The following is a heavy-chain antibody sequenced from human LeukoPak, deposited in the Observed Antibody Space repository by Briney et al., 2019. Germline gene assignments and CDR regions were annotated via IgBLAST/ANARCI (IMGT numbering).Heavy chain of an antibody. CDR2: IKQDGSEK. J-gene: IGHJ4*02. CDR1: GFTFSDYY. V-gene: IGHV3-7*01. CDR3: ARAQDYYGSGSIDY. D-gene: IGHD3-10*01. Sequence: PGGSLRLSCAASGFTFSDYYMSWVRQAPGKGLEWVANIKQDGSEKYYVDSVKGRFTISRDNAKNSLYLQMNSLRAEDTAVYYCARAQDYYGSGSIDYWGQGTLVTVSS.